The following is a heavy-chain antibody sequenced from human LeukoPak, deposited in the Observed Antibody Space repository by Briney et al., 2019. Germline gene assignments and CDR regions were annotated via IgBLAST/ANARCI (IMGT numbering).Heavy chain of an antibody. D-gene: IGHD6-13*01. V-gene: IGHV1-8*01. J-gene: IGHJ6*02. Sequence: GASVKVSCKASGYTFTSYDINLVRQATGQGLEWMGWMNPNSGNTGYAQKFQGRVTMTRNTSISTAYMELSSLRSEDTAVYYCARTDSSSLVSSYYYYYGMDVWGQGTTVTVSS. CDR3: ARTDSSSLVSSYYYYYGMDV. CDR1: GYTFTSYD. CDR2: MNPNSGNT.